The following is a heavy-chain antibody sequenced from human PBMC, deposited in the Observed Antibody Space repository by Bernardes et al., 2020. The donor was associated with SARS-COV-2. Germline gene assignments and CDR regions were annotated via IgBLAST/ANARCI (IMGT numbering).Heavy chain of an antibody. D-gene: IGHD6-13*01. Sequence: ASVKVSCKAFGYTFMKYDISWVRQAPGQGLEWMGWPSKYNENTDNAQRLQGRVTMTTDTPTNTAYLELRSLRSDPTAVYYRARDALTSAGQALDYWSQGTLVTVSS. V-gene: IGHV1-18*01. CDR1: GYTFMKYD. J-gene: IGHJ4*02. CDR3: ARDALTSAGQALDY. CDR2: PSKYNENT.